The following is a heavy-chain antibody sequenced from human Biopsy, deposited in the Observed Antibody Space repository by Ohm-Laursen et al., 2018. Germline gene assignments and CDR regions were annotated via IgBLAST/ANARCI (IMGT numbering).Heavy chain of an antibody. CDR1: GGTFSNYG. Sequence: GSSVKVSCKAPGGTFSNYGVNWVRQVPGQGLEWLGGNIPILGTGNYAQKFQDRVTVAADTSTSTATMELRSLRSDDTAVYYCATKLTGYFHHWGQGTLVIVSS. D-gene: IGHD3-9*01. J-gene: IGHJ1*01. V-gene: IGHV1-69*06. CDR2: NIPILGTG. CDR3: ATKLTGYFHH.